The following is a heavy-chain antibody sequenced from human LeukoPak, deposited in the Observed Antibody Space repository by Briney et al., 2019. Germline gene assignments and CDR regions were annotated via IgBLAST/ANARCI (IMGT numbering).Heavy chain of an antibody. CDR2: IYYSGST. CDR1: GGSISSSSYY. Sequence: PSETLSLACTVSGGSISSSSYYWGWIRQPPGKGLEWIGSIYYSGSTYYNPSLKSRVTTSVDTSKNQFSLKLSSVTAADTAVYYCASSWVGLGIAARPGAFDIWGQGTMVTVSS. J-gene: IGHJ3*02. CDR3: ASSWVGLGIAARPGAFDI. D-gene: IGHD6-6*01. V-gene: IGHV4-39*01.